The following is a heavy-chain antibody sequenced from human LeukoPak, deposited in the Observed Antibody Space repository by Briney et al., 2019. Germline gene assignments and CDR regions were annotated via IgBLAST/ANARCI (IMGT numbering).Heavy chain of an antibody. CDR2: ISSSSSYI. D-gene: IGHD2-21*02. V-gene: IGHV3-21*01. CDR3: AKVAYCGGDCHFNAFDI. CDR1: GFTFSSYS. Sequence: PGGSLRLSCAASGFTFSSYSMNWVRQAPGKGLEWVSSISSSSSYIYYADSVKGRFTISRDNAKNSLYLQMNSLRAEDTAVYYCAKVAYCGGDCHFNAFDIWGQGTMVTVSS. J-gene: IGHJ3*02.